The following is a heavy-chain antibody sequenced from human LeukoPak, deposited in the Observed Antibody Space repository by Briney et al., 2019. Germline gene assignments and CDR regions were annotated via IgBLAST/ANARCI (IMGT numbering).Heavy chain of an antibody. J-gene: IGHJ3*02. V-gene: IGHV4-30-4*08. CDR1: GGSISSGDYY. D-gene: IGHD3-3*01. CDR3: ARAQTSDYDFWSGYPDAFDI. Sequence: SETLSLTCTVSGGSISSGDYYWSWIRQPPGKGLEWIGYIYYSGSTYYNPSLKRRVTISVDTSKNQFSLKLSSVTAADTAVYYCARAQTSDYDFWSGYPDAFDIWGQGTMVTVSS. CDR2: IYYSGST.